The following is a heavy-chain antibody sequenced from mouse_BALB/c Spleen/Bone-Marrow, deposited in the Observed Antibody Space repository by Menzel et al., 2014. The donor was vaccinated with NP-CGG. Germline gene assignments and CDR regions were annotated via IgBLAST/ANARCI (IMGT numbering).Heavy chain of an antibody. D-gene: IGHD2-1*01. CDR1: GYTFTDYN. Sequence: VHVKQSGPELVKPGASVKIPCKASGYTFTDYNMDWVKQSHGKSLEWIGDINPNNGGTIYNQKFKGKATLTVDKSSSTAYMELRSLTSEDTAVYYCARWDGNYYAMDCWGQGTSVTVSS. CDR3: ARWDGNYYAMDC. V-gene: IGHV1-18*01. J-gene: IGHJ4*01. CDR2: INPNNGGT.